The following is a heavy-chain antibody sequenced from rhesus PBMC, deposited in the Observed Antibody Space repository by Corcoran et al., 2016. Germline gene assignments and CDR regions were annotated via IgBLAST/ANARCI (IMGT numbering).Heavy chain of an antibody. Sequence: QVQLQESGPGVVKPSETLSLPCAVSGGSLTSSWWGWIRPPPGQGLEWIGQIYGGSGSTSYNPSLKSRVTISSDTSKNQFSLKLSSVTAEDTAVYYCTRDCSGGVCYTRGAAAGTNGDFDYWGQGVLVTVSS. V-gene: IGHV4-147*01. CDR1: GGSLTSSW. J-gene: IGHJ4*01. CDR2: IYGGSGST. D-gene: IGHD2-39*02. CDR3: TRDCSGGVCYTRGAAAGTNGDFDY.